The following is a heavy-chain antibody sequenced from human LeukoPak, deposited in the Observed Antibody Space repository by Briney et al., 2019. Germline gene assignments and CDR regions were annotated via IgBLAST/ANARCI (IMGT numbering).Heavy chain of an antibody. V-gene: IGHV4-34*01. J-gene: IGHJ4*02. CDR3: ARGIRSRDGYNGNDY. CDR2: INHSGST. CDR1: GGSFSGYC. D-gene: IGHD5-24*01. Sequence: SETLSLTCAVYGGSFSGYCWSWIRQPPGKGLEWIGEINHSGSTNYNPSLKSRVTISVDTSKNQFSLKLSSVTAADTAVYYCARGIRSRDGYNGNDYWGQGTLVTVSS.